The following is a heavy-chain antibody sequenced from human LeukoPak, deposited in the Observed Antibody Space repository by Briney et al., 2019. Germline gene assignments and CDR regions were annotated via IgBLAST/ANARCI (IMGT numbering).Heavy chain of an antibody. CDR2: MNPNSGNT. Sequence: EASVKVSCKASGYTFTSYDINWVRQATGQGLEWMGWMNPNSGNTGYAQKFQGRVTITRNTSISTAYMELSSLRSEDTAVYYCARGPSVVVIAMSPYYFDYWGQGTLVTVSS. J-gene: IGHJ4*02. CDR1: GYTFTSYD. CDR3: ARGPSVVVIAMSPYYFDY. D-gene: IGHD2-21*01. V-gene: IGHV1-8*03.